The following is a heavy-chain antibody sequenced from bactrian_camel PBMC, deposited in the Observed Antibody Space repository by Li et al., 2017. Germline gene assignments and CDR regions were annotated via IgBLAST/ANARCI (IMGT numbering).Heavy chain of an antibody. D-gene: IGHD6*01. CDR1: GAIPTKYTYC. J-gene: IGHJ6*01. V-gene: IGHV3S55*01. CDR3: AANPGSSWYSTLDQRRYRS. CDR2: LDTHGDI. Sequence: HVQLVESGGGSVQAGGSLRLSCTASGAIPTKYTYCMAWFRQAPGKEREGIAVLDTHGDIEYADSVKGRFTVPGDSAKGTLYLQMNNLKPDDTGVYYCAANPGSSWYSTLDQRRYRSWGQGTQVTVS.